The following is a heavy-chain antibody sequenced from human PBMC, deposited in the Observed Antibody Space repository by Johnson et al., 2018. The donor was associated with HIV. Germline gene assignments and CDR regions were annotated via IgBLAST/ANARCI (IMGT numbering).Heavy chain of an antibody. Sequence: VQLVESRGGLVHPGGSLRLSCGASGFTFSSYGMTWVRQAPGKGLEWVSGISGSGTSTYSADSVKGGFTIFRDNSRNTLYLQMNSLRVDDTAVYYCAKGPAAVFGLVADIWGQGTKVNVSS. V-gene: IGHV3-23*04. J-gene: IGHJ3*02. CDR1: GFTFSSYG. CDR2: ISGSGTST. D-gene: IGHD3/OR15-3a*01. CDR3: AKGPAAVFGLVADI.